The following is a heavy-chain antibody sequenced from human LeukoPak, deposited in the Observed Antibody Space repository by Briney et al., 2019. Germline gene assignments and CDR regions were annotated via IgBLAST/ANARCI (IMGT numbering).Heavy chain of an antibody. Sequence: SETLSLTCTVSGGSIRSGGYYWSWIRQHPGKGLEWIGYIYYSGSTYYNPSLKSRVTISVDTSKNQFSLKLSSVTAADTAVYYCARGRGGYCSSTSCSRFDYWGQGTLVTVSS. CDR1: GGSIRSGGYY. J-gene: IGHJ4*02. V-gene: IGHV4-31*03. D-gene: IGHD2-2*01. CDR3: ARGRGGYCSSTSCSRFDY. CDR2: IYYSGST.